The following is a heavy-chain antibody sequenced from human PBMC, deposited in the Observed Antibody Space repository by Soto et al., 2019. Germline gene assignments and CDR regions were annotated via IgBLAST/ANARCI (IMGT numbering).Heavy chain of an antibody. CDR2: IYHSEST. Sequence: PSETLSLTCAVSGGSIRSGGGYSWSWIRQPPGRGLEWIGYIYHSESTYYNPSLKSRVTLSVDRSKNLFSLSLISLTAADTAVYYCARARQYGVGNRWFDPWGQGALVTVSS. CDR1: GGSIRSGGGYS. CDR3: ARARQYGVGNRWFDP. D-gene: IGHD3-10*01. J-gene: IGHJ5*02. V-gene: IGHV4-30-2*01.